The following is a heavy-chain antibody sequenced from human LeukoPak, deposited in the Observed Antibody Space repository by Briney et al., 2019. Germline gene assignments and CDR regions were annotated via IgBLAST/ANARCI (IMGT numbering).Heavy chain of an antibody. CDR3: ARAGDDFWSGYYHFDY. D-gene: IGHD3-3*01. CDR2: INHSGST. V-gene: IGHV4-34*01. CDR1: GGSFSGYY. Sequence: PSETLSLTCAVYGGSFSGYYWSWIRQPPGKGLEWIGEINHSGSTNYNPSLKSRVTISVDTSKNQFSLKLGSVTAADTAVYYCARAGDDFWSGYYHFDYWGQGTLVTVSS. J-gene: IGHJ4*02.